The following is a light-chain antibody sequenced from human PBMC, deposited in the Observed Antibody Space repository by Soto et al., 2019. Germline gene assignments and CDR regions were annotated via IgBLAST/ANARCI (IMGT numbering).Light chain of an antibody. Sequence: EIVLTQSPATLSLSPGGRATLSCSASQNVSSYLAWYQQKPGQAPTVLIYDASNRATGIPGGFSGSGSGTDLTLIISSLEPEHFAVYYCQQRSNWPRLFGQGPKVEIK. CDR3: QQRSNWPRL. CDR2: DAS. CDR1: QNVSSY. J-gene: IGKJ1*01. V-gene: IGKV3-11*01.